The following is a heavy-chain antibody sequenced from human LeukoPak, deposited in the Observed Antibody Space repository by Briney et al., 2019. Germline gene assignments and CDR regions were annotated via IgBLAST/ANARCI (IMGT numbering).Heavy chain of an antibody. D-gene: IGHD2-2*01. CDR2: MNPNSGNT. V-gene: IGHV1-8*03. Sequence: ASVKVSCQPSVYTFTNYDINWVRQATGQGLEWMGWMNPNSGNTGYAQKFQGRVTITRNTTISTAYMELSSLRSEDPAVYYCARVVPPAADYYYYYYMDVWGKGTTVTVSS. CDR1: VYTFTNYD. CDR3: ARVVPPAADYYYYYYMDV. J-gene: IGHJ6*03.